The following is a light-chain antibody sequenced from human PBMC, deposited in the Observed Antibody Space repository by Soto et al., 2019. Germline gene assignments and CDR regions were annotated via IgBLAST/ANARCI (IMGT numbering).Light chain of an antibody. J-gene: IGLJ3*02. CDR1: SSDVGGYDY. Sequence: QSVLTQPASVSGSPGQSITISCTGTSSDVGGYDYVSWYQQHPGKAPKLIIYEVSNRPSGISDRFSGAKSANTASLTVSGLQAEDEADYYCSSYTSSSTVVIGGGTKLTVL. V-gene: IGLV2-14*01. CDR2: EVS. CDR3: SSYTSSSTVV.